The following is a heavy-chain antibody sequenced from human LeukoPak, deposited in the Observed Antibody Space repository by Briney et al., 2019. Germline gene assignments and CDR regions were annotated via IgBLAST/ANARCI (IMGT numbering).Heavy chain of an antibody. CDR2: IWYGGINE. V-gene: IGHV3-33*01. D-gene: IGHD6-13*01. Sequence: TGGSLRLSCVASGFTFSDSGMHWVRQAPGKGLEWVAVIWYGGINENYADSVKGRFTISRDNSKNTVYLQMNSLRAEDTAVYYCARDSRQQLVRELDYWGRGTLVTVSS. J-gene: IGHJ4*02. CDR1: GFTFSDSG. CDR3: ARDSRQQLVRELDY.